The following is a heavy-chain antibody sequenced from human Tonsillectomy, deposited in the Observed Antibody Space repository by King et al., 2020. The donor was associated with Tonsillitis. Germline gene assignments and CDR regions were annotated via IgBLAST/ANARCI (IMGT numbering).Heavy chain of an antibody. D-gene: IGHD3-16*01. CDR1: GFTFSSYA. V-gene: IGHV3-23*04. J-gene: IGHJ4*02. CDR3: AKDRGDYVWGTFDY. CDR2: ISGSGGST. Sequence: VQLVESGGGLVQPGGALRLSCAASGFTFSSYAMSWVRQAPGKGLEWVSAISGSGGSTYYAASVKGRFTISRDNSNNTLFLQMNSLRAEDTAVYYYAKDRGDYVWGTFDYWGQGSLVTVSS.